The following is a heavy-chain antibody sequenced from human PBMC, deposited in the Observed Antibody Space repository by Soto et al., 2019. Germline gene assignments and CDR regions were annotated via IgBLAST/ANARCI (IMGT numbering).Heavy chain of an antibody. CDR2: ISGSGGST. J-gene: IGHJ6*02. Sequence: GGSLRLSCAASGFTFSSYGMHWVRQAPGKGLERGSAISGSGGSTYYADSVKGRFTISRDNSKNTLYLQMNSLRAEDTALYYCAKVLTSSGPFYGMDVWGQGTTVTVSS. D-gene: IGHD6-19*01. CDR3: AKVLTSSGPFYGMDV. CDR1: GFTFSSYG. V-gene: IGHV3-23*01.